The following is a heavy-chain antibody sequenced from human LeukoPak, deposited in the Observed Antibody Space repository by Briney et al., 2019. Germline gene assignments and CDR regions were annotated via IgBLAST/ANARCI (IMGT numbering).Heavy chain of an antibody. Sequence: PGGSLRLSCAVSGFTVSSNFMSWVRQAPGKGLEWVSVLFSGGTSYYADSVKGRFTVSRDNAKNSLYLQMNSLRAEYTAVYYCARAGYTSSWYADYWGQGTLVTVCS. J-gene: IGHJ4*02. V-gene: IGHV3-53*01. CDR3: ARAGYTSSWYADY. CDR2: LFSGGTS. CDR1: GFTVSSNF. D-gene: IGHD6-13*01.